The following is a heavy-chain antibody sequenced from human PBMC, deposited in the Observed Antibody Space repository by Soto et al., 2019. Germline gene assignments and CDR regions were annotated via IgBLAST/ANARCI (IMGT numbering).Heavy chain of an antibody. V-gene: IGHV4-30-4*01. CDR2: IYYSGST. D-gene: IGHD2-15*01. J-gene: IGHJ4*02. CDR3: ASARGARYFDY. CDR1: GGSISSGDYY. Sequence: QVQLQESGPGLVKPSQTLSLTCTVSGGSISSGDYYWSWIRQPPGKGLEWLGYIYYSGSTYYNPSPKSRVTISVATSKNQFSLKLSSVTAADTAVYYCASARGARYFDYWGQGTLVTVSS.